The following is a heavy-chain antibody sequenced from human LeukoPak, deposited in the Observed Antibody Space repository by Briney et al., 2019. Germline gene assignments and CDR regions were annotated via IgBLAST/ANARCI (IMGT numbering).Heavy chain of an antibody. J-gene: IGHJ3*02. CDR1: GGSISSGDYY. CDR3: ALFPGEGDPFDI. V-gene: IGHV4-30-4*01. D-gene: IGHD3-16*01. Sequence: SQTLSLTCTVSGGSISSGDYYWSWIRQPPGKGLEWIGYIYYSGSTSYNPSLKSRLTISVDTSKNQFSLKLSSVTAADTAVYYCALFPGEGDPFDIWGQGTMVTVS. CDR2: IYYSGST.